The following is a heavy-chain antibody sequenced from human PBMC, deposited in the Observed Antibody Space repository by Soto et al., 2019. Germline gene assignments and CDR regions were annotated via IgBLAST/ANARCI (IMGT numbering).Heavy chain of an antibody. V-gene: IGHV3-23*01. CDR3: AKAREPQLLHSDY. J-gene: IGHJ4*02. Sequence: PGGSLRLSCSASGFTFSSYAMTWVRQAPGKGLEWVSSISRSGGSTYYADSVKGRFTISRDNSKNTLYLQMNSLRADDTAVYYCAKAREPQLLHSDYSGQGTLVTVSS. D-gene: IGHD5-18*01. CDR1: GFTFSSYA. CDR2: ISRSGGST.